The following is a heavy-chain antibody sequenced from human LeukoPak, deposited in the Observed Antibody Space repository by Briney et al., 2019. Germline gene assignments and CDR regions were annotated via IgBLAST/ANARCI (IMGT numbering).Heavy chain of an antibody. CDR1: GGSVYTSDYY. Sequence: ASETLYLTCTVSGGSVYTSDYYWGWVRQPPGKGPEWIGDIFYTGKTNYNPSLKSRVSISIDTSKNQFSLKLTSVTAADTAVYYCARVFDSWGQGTLVTVSS. J-gene: IGHJ4*02. V-gene: IGHV4-39*07. CDR3: ARVFDS. CDR2: IFYTGKT.